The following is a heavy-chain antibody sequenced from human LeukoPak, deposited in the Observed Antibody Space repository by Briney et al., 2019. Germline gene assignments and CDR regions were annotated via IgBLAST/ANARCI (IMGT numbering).Heavy chain of an antibody. CDR1: GGSFSGYY. D-gene: IGHD6-25*01. V-gene: IGHV4-34*01. CDR2: TNHSGST. Sequence: PSETLSLTCAVYGGSFSGYYWSWIRQPPGKGPEWIGETNHSGSTNYNPSLKSRATISVDTSKNQFSLKLSSVTAADTAVYYCARPRAADAFDIWGQGTMVTVSS. J-gene: IGHJ3*02. CDR3: ARPRAADAFDI.